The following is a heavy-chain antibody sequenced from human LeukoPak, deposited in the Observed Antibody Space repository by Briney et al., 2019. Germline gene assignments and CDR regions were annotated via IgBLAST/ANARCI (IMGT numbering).Heavy chain of an antibody. D-gene: IGHD3-10*01. CDR2: IYYSGST. CDR1: GGSISSNSDY. CDR3: ARRRAIMVQGPITSITYYFDY. Sequence: KPSETLSLTCTVSGGSISSNSDYWGWIRQPPGKGLEWIGSIYYSGSTYYNPSLKSRVTISVDTSKNQFSLKLSSVTAADTAVYYCARRRAIMVQGPITSITYYFDYWGQGTLVTVSS. V-gene: IGHV4-39*01. J-gene: IGHJ4*02.